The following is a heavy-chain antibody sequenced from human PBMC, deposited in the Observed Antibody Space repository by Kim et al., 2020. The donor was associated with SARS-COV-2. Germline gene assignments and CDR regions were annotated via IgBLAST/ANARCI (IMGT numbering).Heavy chain of an antibody. CDR1: GGSISSYY. V-gene: IGHV4-59*13. Sequence: SETLSLTCTVSGGSISSYYWSWIRQPPGKGLEWIGYIYYSGSTNYNPSLKSRVTISVDTSKNQFSLKLSSVTAADTAVYYCAREDQITMVQGVIISAFDIWGQGTMVTVSS. D-gene: IGHD3-10*01. J-gene: IGHJ3*02. CDR3: AREDQITMVQGVIISAFDI. CDR2: IYYSGST.